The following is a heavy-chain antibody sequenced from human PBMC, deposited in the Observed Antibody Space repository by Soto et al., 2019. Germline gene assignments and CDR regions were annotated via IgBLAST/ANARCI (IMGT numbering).Heavy chain of an antibody. CDR1: GGTFSRYA. D-gene: IGHD5-12*01. Sequence: QVQLVQSGAEVKKPGSSVKVSCKASGGTFSRYAISWVRQAPGQGLEWMGGIIPIFGTANYAQKFQGRVTITADESTSTAYMELSSLRSEDTAVYYCARAGRDGYNYYYYYGMDVWGQGTTVTVSS. V-gene: IGHV1-69*01. CDR3: ARAGRDGYNYYYYYGMDV. J-gene: IGHJ6*02. CDR2: IIPIFGTA.